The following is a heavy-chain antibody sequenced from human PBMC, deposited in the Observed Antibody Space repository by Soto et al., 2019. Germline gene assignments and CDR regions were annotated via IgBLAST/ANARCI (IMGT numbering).Heavy chain of an antibody. Sequence: SETLSLTCTVSGGSISSGDYYWSWIRQPPGKGLEWIGYIYYSGSTYYNPSLKSRVTISVDTSKNQFSLKLSSVTAADTAVYYCASSVSSSWYEGPALRYWGQGTLVTVSS. V-gene: IGHV4-30-4*01. CDR2: IYYSGST. J-gene: IGHJ4*02. CDR3: ASSVSSSWYEGPALRY. D-gene: IGHD6-13*01. CDR1: GGSISSGDYY.